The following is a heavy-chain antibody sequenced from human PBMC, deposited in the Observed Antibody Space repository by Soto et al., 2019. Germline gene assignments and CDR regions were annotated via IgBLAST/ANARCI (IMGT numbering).Heavy chain of an antibody. CDR3: AHTPYSGRTGYYDFDH. D-gene: IGHD3-22*01. CDR2: IYWDEDN. CDR1: GFSLTTSGVG. Sequence: QITLKESGPTLVKSTQTLTLTCTCSGFSLTTSGVGAAWIRQPPGKAMEWLALIYWDEDNRSCPSLKSRLSITNDTSKNQVVLTMTNMDPVDTATYFCAHTPYSGRTGYYDFDHWGQGALVTVSS. J-gene: IGHJ4*02. V-gene: IGHV2-5*02.